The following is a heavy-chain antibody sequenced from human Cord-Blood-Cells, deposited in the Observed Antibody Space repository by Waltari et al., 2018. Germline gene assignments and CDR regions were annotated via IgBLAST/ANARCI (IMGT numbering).Heavy chain of an antibody. CDR3: AREDYGGNGG. V-gene: IGHV3-53*01. CDR2: IYSGGST. Sequence: VELVESGGGLIQQGGSLRTSCEASVFTVCSNYLSWVRQDPGKGLEWVSVIYSGGSTYYADSVKGRSTISRDNSKNTLYLQMNSLRAEDTAVYYCAREDYGGNGGWGQGTLVTVSS. D-gene: IGHD4-17*01. J-gene: IGHJ4*02. CDR1: VFTVCSNY.